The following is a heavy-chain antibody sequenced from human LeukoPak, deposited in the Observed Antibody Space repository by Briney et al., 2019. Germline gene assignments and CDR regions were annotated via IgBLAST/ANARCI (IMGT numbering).Heavy chain of an antibody. J-gene: IGHJ5*02. D-gene: IGHD3-10*01. CDR2: IYTSGST. V-gene: IGHV4-4*07. CDR1: GGSITFYY. CDR3: AREMPYYYGSGSYVHWFDP. Sequence: SETLSLTCSVSGGSITFYYWNWIRKPAGKGLEWIGRIYTSGSTNYNPSLKSRVTISVDKSKNQFSLKLSSVTAADTAVYYCAREMPYYYGSGSYVHWFDPWGQGTLVTVSS.